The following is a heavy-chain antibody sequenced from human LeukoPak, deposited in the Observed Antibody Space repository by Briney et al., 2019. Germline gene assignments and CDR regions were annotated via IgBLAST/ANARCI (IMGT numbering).Heavy chain of an antibody. CDR1: GFTFSSYS. Sequence: GGSLRLSCAASGFTFSSYSMNWVRQAPGKGLEWVSSISSSSSYIYYADSVKGRFTISRDNAKNSLYLQMNSLRAEDTAVYYCARDRDRGTTAPTFHYWGQGTLVTVSS. V-gene: IGHV3-21*01. CDR3: ARDRDRGTTAPTFHY. J-gene: IGHJ4*02. D-gene: IGHD2/OR15-2a*01. CDR2: ISSSSSYI.